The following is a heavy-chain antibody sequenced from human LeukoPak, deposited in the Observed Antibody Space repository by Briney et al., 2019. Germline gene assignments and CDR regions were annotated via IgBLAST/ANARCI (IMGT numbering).Heavy chain of an antibody. CDR1: GFTFSSYA. D-gene: IGHD1-14*01. CDR3: ARDPRGPTGNDHNGRDSFDF. V-gene: IGHV3-30-3*01. J-gene: IGHJ4*02. Sequence: PGRSLRLSCAASGFTFSSYAMHWIRQAPGKGLEWVGVIFYDGDSKHYADSVKGRFTISRDNSQSTLYLQMSSLRGEDTAVYYCARDPRGPTGNDHNGRDSFDFWGQGALVTVSS. CDR2: IFYDGDSK.